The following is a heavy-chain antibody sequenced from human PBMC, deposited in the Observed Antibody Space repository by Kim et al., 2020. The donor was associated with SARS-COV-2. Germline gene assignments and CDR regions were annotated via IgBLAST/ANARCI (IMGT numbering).Heavy chain of an antibody. D-gene: IGHD2-2*01. CDR1: GFTFDDYA. V-gene: IGHV3-9*01. CDR3: AKSAGVVVVPAATYYFDY. Sequence: GGSLRLSCAASGFTFDDYAMHWVRQAPGKGLEWVSGISWNSGSIGYADSVKGRFTISRDNAKNSLYLQMNSLRAEDTALYYCAKSAGVVVVPAATYYFDYWGQGTLVTVSS. J-gene: IGHJ4*02. CDR2: ISWNSGSI.